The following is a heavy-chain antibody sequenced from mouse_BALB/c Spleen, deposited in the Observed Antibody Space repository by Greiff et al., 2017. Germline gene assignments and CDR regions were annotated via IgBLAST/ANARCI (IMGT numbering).Heavy chain of an antibody. CDR2: IYPGDGDT. J-gene: IGHJ2*01. CDR1: GYAFSSYW. D-gene: IGHD2-14*01. Sequence: VQGVESGAELVRPGSSVKISCKASGYAFSSYWMNWVKQRPGQGLEWIGQIYPGDGDTNYNGKFKGKATLTADKSSSTAYMQLSSLTSEDSAVYFCARLGTPIDYWGQGTTLTVSS. CDR3: ARLGTPIDY. V-gene: IGHV1-80*01.